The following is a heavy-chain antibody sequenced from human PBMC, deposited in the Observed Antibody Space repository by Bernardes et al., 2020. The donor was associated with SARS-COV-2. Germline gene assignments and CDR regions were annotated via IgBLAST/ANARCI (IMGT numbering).Heavy chain of an antibody. Sequence: GESLKISCKGSGYSFTSYWIGWVRQMPGKGLEWMGIIYPGDSDTRYSPSFQAQVTISADKSISTAYLQWSSLKASDTAMYYCARLCGYDCWYYGMDVWGQGTTVTVSS. CDR3: ARLCGYDCWYYGMDV. CDR1: GYSFTSYW. CDR2: IYPGDSDT. V-gene: IGHV5-51*01. D-gene: IGHD5-12*01. J-gene: IGHJ6*02.